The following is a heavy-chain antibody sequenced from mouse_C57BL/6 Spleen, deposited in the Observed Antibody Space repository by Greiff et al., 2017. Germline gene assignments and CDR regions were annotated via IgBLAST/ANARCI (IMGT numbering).Heavy chain of an antibody. CDR1: GYTFTSYW. CDR2: IDPSGSYT. CDR3: ARLAQATWGDD. Sequence: QVQLQQPGAELVMPGASVKLSCKASGYTFTSYWMHWVKQRPGQGLEWIGEIDPSGSYTNYNQKFKGKSTLTVDKSSSTAYRKLSSLTSEDSAVYYCARLAQATWGDDWGQGTSVTVSS. D-gene: IGHD3-2*02. V-gene: IGHV1-69*01. J-gene: IGHJ4*01.